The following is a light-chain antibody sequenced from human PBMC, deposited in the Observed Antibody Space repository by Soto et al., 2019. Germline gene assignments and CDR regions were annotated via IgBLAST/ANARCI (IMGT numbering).Light chain of an antibody. CDR1: QSVDSN. Sequence: EIVMTQSPATLSVSPGERATLSCRASQSVDSNVAGYQQNPGQAHRLLIYGASTRATGLPARFSGSGSGTEFTLTISSLQSEDFAVYYCQEYNIWPITFGQGTRLEIK. CDR2: GAS. CDR3: QEYNIWPIT. V-gene: IGKV3-15*01. J-gene: IGKJ5*01.